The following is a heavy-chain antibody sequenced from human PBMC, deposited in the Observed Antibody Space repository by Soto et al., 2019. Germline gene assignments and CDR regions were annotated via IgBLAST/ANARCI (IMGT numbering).Heavy chain of an antibody. D-gene: IGHD3-16*02. CDR2: IKHATSEA. J-gene: IGHJ4*02. V-gene: IGHV3-7*03. CDR3: ARDGLLFSGPYRPSRFDY. Sequence: GGYLRLSCAASGFKFSNYWMSWVRQAPGKGLEWVGNIKHATSEAHYADSVKGRFTITRDNIKNFLFLQMNGLRADDTASYYCARDGLLFSGPYRPSRFDYWGLGTLVTVSS. CDR1: GFKFSNYW.